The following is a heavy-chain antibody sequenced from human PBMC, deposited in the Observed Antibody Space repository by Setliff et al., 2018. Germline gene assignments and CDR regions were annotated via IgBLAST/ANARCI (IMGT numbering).Heavy chain of an antibody. CDR3: ASHGGNSLSVYY. CDR1: GGSISSGSYY. D-gene: IGHD2-21*02. V-gene: IGHV4-61*09. J-gene: IGHJ4*02. CDR2: IYTSGST. Sequence: SETLSLTCTVSGGSISSGSYYWSWIRQPAGKGLEWIGHIYTSGSTNYNPSLTSRVTISVDTSKNQFSVKLSSVTAADTAVYYCASHGGNSLSVYYWGQGTLVTVSS.